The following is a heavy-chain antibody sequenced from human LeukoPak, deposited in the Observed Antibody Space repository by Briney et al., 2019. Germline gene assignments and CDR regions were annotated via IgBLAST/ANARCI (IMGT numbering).Heavy chain of an antibody. J-gene: IGHJ5*02. CDR2: INPNSGGT. Sequence: ASVKVSCKASGYSFTDKYMHWVRQAPGQGLEWMGWINPNSGGTNYAQKFQGKVTMTRDTSISTAYMELSRLRSDDTAVYYCARGGSSSWYWDVGWFDPWGQGTLVTVSS. V-gene: IGHV1-2*02. D-gene: IGHD6-13*01. CDR3: ARGGSSSWYWDVGWFDP. CDR1: GYSFTDKY.